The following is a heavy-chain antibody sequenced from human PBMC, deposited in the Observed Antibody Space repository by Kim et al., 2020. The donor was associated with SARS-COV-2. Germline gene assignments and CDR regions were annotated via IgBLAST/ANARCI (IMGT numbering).Heavy chain of an antibody. V-gene: IGHV4-31*02. D-gene: IGHD1-26*01. Sequence: YPPSRKSRVTISVDTSKNQFSLRLSSVTAADTAVYYCARDMGPTPDAFDIWGQGTMVTVSS. CDR3: ARDMGPTPDAFDI. J-gene: IGHJ3*02.